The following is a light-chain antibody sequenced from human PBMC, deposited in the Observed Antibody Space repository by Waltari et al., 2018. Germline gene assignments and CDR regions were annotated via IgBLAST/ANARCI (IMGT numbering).Light chain of an antibody. Sequence: DIQMTQSPSTLSASVGDTVPIICRASQTMSNWLAWYQQKPGKAPKVLIYKASNLQSGVPSRFSGSVSGTEFTLTLSSLQPDDFATYYCQHFSTYSTFGQGTKVEIK. J-gene: IGKJ1*01. V-gene: IGKV1-5*03. CDR1: QTMSNW. CDR3: QHFSTYST. CDR2: KAS.